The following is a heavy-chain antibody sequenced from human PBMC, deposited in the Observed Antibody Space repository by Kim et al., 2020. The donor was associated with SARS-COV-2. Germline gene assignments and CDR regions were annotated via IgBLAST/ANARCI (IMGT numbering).Heavy chain of an antibody. J-gene: IGHJ4*02. CDR2: ISGSSSTI. V-gene: IGHV3-48*02. CDR1: GFTFSSYS. CDR3: ARDPDYYESSGYPPSDK. D-gene: IGHD3-22*01. Sequence: GGSLRLSCVASGFTFSSYSMNWVRQAPGKGLEWISYISGSSSTIYYADSVKGRFTISRDNAKNSLYLQMNSLRDEDTAVYYCARDPDYYESSGYPPSDKWGQGTLVTVSS.